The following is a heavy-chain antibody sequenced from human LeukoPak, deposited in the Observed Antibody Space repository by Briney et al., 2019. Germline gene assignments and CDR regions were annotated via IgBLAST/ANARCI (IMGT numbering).Heavy chain of an antibody. Sequence: SVKVSCKASGGTFISYAISWVRQAPGQGLEWMGRIIPIFGTANYAQKFQGRVTITTDESTSTAYMELSSLRSEDTAVYYCASTVPVWGSYRYYFDYWGQGTLVTVSS. CDR3: ASTVPVWGSYRYYFDY. J-gene: IGHJ4*02. CDR1: GGTFISYA. CDR2: IIPIFGTA. D-gene: IGHD3-16*02. V-gene: IGHV1-69*05.